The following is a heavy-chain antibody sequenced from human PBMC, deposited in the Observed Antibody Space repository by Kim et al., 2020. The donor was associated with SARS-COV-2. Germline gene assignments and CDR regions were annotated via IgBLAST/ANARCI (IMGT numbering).Heavy chain of an antibody. Sequence: GGSLRLSCAASGFTFSSYSMNWVRQAPGKGLEWVTSISSSSSYIYYADSVKGRFTISRDNAKNSLYLQMNSLRAEDTAVYYCAIAAAGRDYYYYGMDVWGQGTTVTVSS. D-gene: IGHD6-13*01. CDR1: GFTFSSYS. CDR2: ISSSSSYI. V-gene: IGHV3-21*01. CDR3: AIAAAGRDYYYYGMDV. J-gene: IGHJ6*02.